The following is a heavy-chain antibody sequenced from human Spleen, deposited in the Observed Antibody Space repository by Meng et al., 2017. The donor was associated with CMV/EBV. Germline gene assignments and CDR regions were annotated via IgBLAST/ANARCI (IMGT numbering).Heavy chain of an antibody. CDR2: INQDGSEK. V-gene: IGHV3-7*01. CDR3: ARVYGGYDS. D-gene: IGHD2-8*01. CDR1: GFVFSRHW. Sequence: LRLSCADSGFVFSRHWMTWVRQAAGERLEWVANINQDGSEKYFVDSVKGRFTISRDNAKNSVYLQMSSLTVADTAIYYCARVYGGYDSWGQGVLVTVSS. J-gene: IGHJ4*02.